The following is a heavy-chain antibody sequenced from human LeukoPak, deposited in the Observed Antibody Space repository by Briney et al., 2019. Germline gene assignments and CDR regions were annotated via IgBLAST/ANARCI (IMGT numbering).Heavy chain of an antibody. Sequence: SETLSLTCTVSGGSISSYYWSWLRQPPGKGLEWIGYIYYSGSTYYNPSLKSRVTISVDTSKNQFSLKLSSVTAADTAVYYCARQVLLWFGESFGSGYFDLWGRGTLVTVSS. V-gene: IGHV4-59*08. CDR2: IYYSGST. CDR1: GGSISSYY. J-gene: IGHJ2*01. D-gene: IGHD3-10*01. CDR3: ARQVLLWFGESFGSGYFDL.